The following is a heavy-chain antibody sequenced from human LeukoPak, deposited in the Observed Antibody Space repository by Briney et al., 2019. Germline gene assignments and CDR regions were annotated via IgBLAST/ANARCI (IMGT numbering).Heavy chain of an antibody. Sequence: GASVKVSCKASGYTFTGYDINWVRQATGQGLEWMGWMNPNSGNTGYAQKFQGRVTMTRNTSISTAYMELSSLRSEDTAVYYCARNAFVARYCSGGSCHFDPWGQGTLVTVSS. CDR3: ARNAFVARYCSGGSCHFDP. J-gene: IGHJ5*02. CDR2: MNPNSGNT. V-gene: IGHV1-8*01. D-gene: IGHD2-15*01. CDR1: GYTFTGYD.